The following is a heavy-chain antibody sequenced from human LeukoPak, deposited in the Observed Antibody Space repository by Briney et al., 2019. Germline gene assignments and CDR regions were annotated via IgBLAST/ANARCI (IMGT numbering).Heavy chain of an antibody. CDR2: ISGSGGST. CDR1: GFTFTNYV. CDR3: AKGSDYYDSSGCDY. D-gene: IGHD3-22*01. J-gene: IGHJ4*02. V-gene: IGHV3-23*01. Sequence: GGSLRLSCAASGFTFTNYVMNWVRQAPGKGLEWVSAISGSGGSTYYADSVKGRFTISRDNSKNTLYLQMNSLRAEDTAVYYCAKGSDYYDSSGCDYWGQGTLVTVSS.